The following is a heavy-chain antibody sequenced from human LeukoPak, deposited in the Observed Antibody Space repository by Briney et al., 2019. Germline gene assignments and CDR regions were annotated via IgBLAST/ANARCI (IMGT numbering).Heavy chain of an antibody. CDR1: GYTFTGYY. Sequence: ASVKVSCKASGYTFTGYYMHWVRQAPGQGLEWMGWINPNSGGTNYAQKFQGRVTMTRDTSISTAYMELSRLRSGDTAVYYCASDFSGSYPLDYWGQGTLVTVSS. CDR2: INPNSGGT. J-gene: IGHJ4*02. D-gene: IGHD1-26*01. CDR3: ASDFSGSYPLDY. V-gene: IGHV1-2*02.